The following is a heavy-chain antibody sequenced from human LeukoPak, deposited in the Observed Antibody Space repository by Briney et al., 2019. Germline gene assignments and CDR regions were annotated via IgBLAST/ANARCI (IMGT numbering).Heavy chain of an antibody. CDR2: ISYDGSNK. D-gene: IGHD3-9*01. CDR1: GFTFSSNA. V-gene: IGHV3-30*04. CDR3: ARDLGDFYYISLDFDY. J-gene: IGHJ4*02. Sequence: PGGSLRLSCAASGFTFSSNASHWVRQAPGKGLEWVAVISYDGSNKYYADSVKGRFTISRDNSKNTLYLQMNSLRVEDTAVYYCARDLGDFYYISLDFDYWGQGALVTVSS.